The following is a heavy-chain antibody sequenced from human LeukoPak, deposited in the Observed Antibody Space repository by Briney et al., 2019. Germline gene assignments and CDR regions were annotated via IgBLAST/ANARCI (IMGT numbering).Heavy chain of an antibody. CDR2: VYSAGTT. V-gene: IGHV3-66*01. J-gene: IGHJ4*02. Sequence: GGSLRLSCAVSGFNVRGKYMSWVRQAPGRGLEWVSIVYSAGTTYYTDSVKGRFTISRDNSRNTLNLQMNSLRAEDTAIYYCVSPLNADFGRFDSWGQGTLVTVSS. CDR1: GFNVRGKY. D-gene: IGHD2-15*01. CDR3: VSPLNADFGRFDS.